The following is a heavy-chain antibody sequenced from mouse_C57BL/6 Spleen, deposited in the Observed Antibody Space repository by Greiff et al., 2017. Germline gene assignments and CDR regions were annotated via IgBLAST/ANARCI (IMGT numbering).Heavy chain of an antibody. V-gene: IGHV1-18*01. CDR1: GYTFTDYN. J-gene: IGHJ3*01. Sequence: VQLQQSGPELVKPGASVKIPCKASGYTFTDYNMDWVKQSHGKSLEWIGDINPNNGGTIYNQKFKGKATLTVDKSSSTAYMELRSLTSEDTAVYYCARSYRGYDRQGFAYWGQGTLVTVSA. CDR3: ARSYRGYDRQGFAY. CDR2: INPNNGGT. D-gene: IGHD2-2*01.